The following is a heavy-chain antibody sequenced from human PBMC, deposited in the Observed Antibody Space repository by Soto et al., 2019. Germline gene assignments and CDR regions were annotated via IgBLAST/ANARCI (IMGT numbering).Heavy chain of an antibody. Sequence: GGSLRLSCAASGFTFSSYGMHWVRQAPGKGLEGVAVIWYDGSNKYYADSVKGRFTISRDNSKNTLYLQMNSLRAEDTAVYYCARGYYDSSGYYYGFDYWGQGTLVTVSS. V-gene: IGHV3-33*01. CDR3: ARGYYDSSGYYYGFDY. CDR2: IWYDGSNK. D-gene: IGHD3-22*01. J-gene: IGHJ4*02. CDR1: GFTFSSYG.